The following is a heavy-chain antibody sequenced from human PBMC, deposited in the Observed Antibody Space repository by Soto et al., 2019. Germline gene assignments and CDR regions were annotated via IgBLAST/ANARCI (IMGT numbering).Heavy chain of an antibody. V-gene: IGHV1-2*02. CDR3: ARGGSYYAH. Sequence: QVQLVQSGAEIKQSGAAVRVSCKASNNTDTMYFIQWLRQAPGQGLEWLGWIDSVSGATNYAHKFLGRVNMTRDRSTTTAFMELRDLRSDDTAVYFCARGGSYYAHWGQGTPVSVSS. J-gene: IGHJ4*02. D-gene: IGHD2-15*01. CDR2: IDSVSGAT. CDR1: NNTDTMYF.